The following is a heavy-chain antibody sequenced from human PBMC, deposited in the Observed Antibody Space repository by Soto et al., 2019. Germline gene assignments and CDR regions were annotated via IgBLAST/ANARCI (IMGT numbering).Heavy chain of an antibody. CDR2: IYFSGIT. CDR3: VRQPYGAYRYFCDN. CDR1: NGSVSSPLSY. D-gene: IGHD5-18*01. V-gene: IGHV4-39*01. Sequence: SETLSLTCSVSNGSVSSPLSYWGWIRQPPGKRPQWIGVIYFSGITSYNPSLKSRVTISVDTSNNQFSLELSSVTATDTAVYYCVRQPYGAYRYFCDNWGQGTPVTVS. J-gene: IGHJ4*02.